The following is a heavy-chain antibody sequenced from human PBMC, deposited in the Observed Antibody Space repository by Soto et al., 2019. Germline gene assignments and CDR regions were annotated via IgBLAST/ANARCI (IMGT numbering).Heavy chain of an antibody. D-gene: IGHD4-17*01. V-gene: IGHV1-24*01. Sequence: GASVKVSCKVSGYTLTELSMHWVRQAPGKGLEWMGGFDPEDGETIYAQKFQGRVTMTEDTSTDTAYMELSSLRSEDTAVYYCATGNPDYGDYNYYYGMDVWGQGTTVTVSS. CDR3: ATGNPDYGDYNYYYGMDV. CDR1: GYTLTELS. J-gene: IGHJ6*02. CDR2: FDPEDGET.